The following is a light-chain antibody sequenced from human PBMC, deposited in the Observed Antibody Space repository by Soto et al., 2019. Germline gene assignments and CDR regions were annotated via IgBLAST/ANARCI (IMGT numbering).Light chain of an antibody. CDR3: KQYNNWPQT. CDR2: DAY. V-gene: IGKV3-15*01. CDR1: QSLRSS. J-gene: IGKJ1*01. Sequence: EIVLTQSPDTLSVSLGERATLSCRASQSLRSSLAWYQQKPGQAHRLLIYDAYTRATGIQARFSGSGSGTDFTLTISGLQSEDFAVYYCKQYNNWPQTFGQGTKVDNK.